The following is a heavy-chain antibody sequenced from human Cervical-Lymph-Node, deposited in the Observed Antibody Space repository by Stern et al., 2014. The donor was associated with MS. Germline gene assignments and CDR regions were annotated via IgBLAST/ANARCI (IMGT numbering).Heavy chain of an antibody. V-gene: IGHV3-30-3*01. D-gene: IGHD2-15*01. J-gene: IGHJ4*02. CDR1: GFTFDYYT. CDR3: ARDAEGFCNEGSCFSVDS. Sequence: QVQLEESGGGVVQPGRSLRVSCAASGFTFDYYTMHWVRQAPGKGLEWLALISYDGSFKYYADSVKGRFTISRDNSKNTLFLQMNSLRTEDTALYYCARDAEGFCNEGSCFSVDSWGQGTLVTVSS. CDR2: ISYDGSFK.